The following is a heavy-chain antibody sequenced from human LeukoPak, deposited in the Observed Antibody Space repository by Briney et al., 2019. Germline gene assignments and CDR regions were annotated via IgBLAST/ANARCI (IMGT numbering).Heavy chain of an antibody. CDR2: INPDETRT. J-gene: IGHJ4*02. CDR3: ARGRLVSQGGGYEY. CDR1: GFTFSTYW. D-gene: IGHD5-12*01. Sequence: PGGSPRLSCAASGFTFSTYWMHWVRQVPGKGLVWVSRINPDETRTNYADSAKGRFTISRDNAQNTLYLQMNSLTADDTAVYYCARGRLVSQGGGYEYWGQGTLVTVSS. V-gene: IGHV3-74*01.